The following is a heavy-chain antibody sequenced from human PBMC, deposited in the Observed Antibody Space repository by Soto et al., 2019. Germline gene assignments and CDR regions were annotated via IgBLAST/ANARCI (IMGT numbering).Heavy chain of an antibody. J-gene: IGHJ6*02. Sequence: GESLKISCKASGYNFTNHWIVWVRQMPGKGLEWMGVIFPGDSDTRYSPSFQGQVTISADKSSSTAFLQWGSLEASDSAMYYCARHRNAYYGMAVWGQGTTVTV. CDR2: IFPGDSDT. CDR3: ARHRNAYYGMAV. CDR1: GYNFTNHW. V-gene: IGHV5-51*01.